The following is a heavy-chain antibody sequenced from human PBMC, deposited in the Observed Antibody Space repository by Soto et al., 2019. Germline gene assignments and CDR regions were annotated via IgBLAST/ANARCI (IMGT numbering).Heavy chain of an antibody. CDR1: GFTFSSYG. V-gene: IGHV3-30*18. CDR3: AKTSGYDYVWGSSGLDP. D-gene: IGHD3-16*01. CDR2: ISYDGSDK. Sequence: GGSLRLSCAASGFTFSSYGMHWVRQAPDKGLQWVAVISYDGSDKYYADSVKGRFTISRDDSTNTMYLQMNSLRPEDTAVYYCAKTSGYDYVWGSSGLDPWGQGTLVTVSS. J-gene: IGHJ5*02.